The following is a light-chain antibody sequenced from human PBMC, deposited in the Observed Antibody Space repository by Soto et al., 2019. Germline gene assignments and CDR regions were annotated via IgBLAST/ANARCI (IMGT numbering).Light chain of an antibody. J-gene: IGKJ4*01. CDR1: QSVSSN. CDR2: ATS. V-gene: IGKV3-15*01. Sequence: EIVMTQSPATLSVSPGERASLSCRASQSVSSNLAWYQQKPGQTPRLLIYATSTRATGIPARFSGRGSGTEFTLTISSLQSEDFAVYYCQHYNNWPLTFGGGTKVEIK. CDR3: QHYNNWPLT.